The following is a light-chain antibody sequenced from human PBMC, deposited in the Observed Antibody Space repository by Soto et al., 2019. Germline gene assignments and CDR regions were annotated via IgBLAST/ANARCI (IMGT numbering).Light chain of an antibody. J-gene: IGKJ2*01. CDR2: GAS. Sequence: EIVLTQSPGTLSLSPGERATLSCRASQSVSSSYLAWYQQKPGQAPRLLIYGASSRATGIPDRFSGSGSGTDFTLTINRLEPEDFAVYYCQHYGGSPYTFGQGTKLEIK. CDR3: QHYGGSPYT. CDR1: QSVSSSY. V-gene: IGKV3-20*01.